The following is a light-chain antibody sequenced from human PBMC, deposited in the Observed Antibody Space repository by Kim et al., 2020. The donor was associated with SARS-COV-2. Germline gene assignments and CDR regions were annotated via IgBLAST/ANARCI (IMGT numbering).Light chain of an antibody. CDR1: QGIANY. CDR3: QKYDGAPWT. J-gene: IGKJ1*01. V-gene: IGKV1-27*01. Sequence: ASVGDRDTSNCRASQGIANYLAWYQQKQGKVPKLLIYAASALQAGVPSRFSGSGSGTDFTLTISSLQPEDAATYYCQKYDGAPWTFGQGTKVDIK. CDR2: AAS.